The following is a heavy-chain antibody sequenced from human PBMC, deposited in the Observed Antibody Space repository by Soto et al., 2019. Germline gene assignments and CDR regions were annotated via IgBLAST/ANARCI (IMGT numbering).Heavy chain of an antibody. CDR1: GFTVSSNY. CDR2: IYSGGST. Sequence: EVQLVESGGGLIQPGGSLRLSCAASGFTVSSNYMSWVRQAPGKGLEWVSVIYSGGSTYYADSVKGRFTISRDNSKNTLYLQMNSLRAEDTAVYNCARVTYYYDSSGSPAGDDAFDIWGQGTMVTVSS. D-gene: IGHD3-22*01. J-gene: IGHJ3*02. V-gene: IGHV3-53*01. CDR3: ARVTYYYDSSGSPAGDDAFDI.